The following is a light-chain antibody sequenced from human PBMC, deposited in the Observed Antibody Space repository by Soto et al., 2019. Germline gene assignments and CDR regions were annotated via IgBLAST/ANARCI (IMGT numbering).Light chain of an antibody. Sequence: IQLTQSPSSLSASVGDRVTITCRASQGISSYLAWYQQKPGKAPKLLIYATSTLHSGVPSRFSGSGSGTDFTLTISSLPPEDFATYYCQQFNSYPRTFGPGTKVDIK. CDR3: QQFNSYPRT. J-gene: IGKJ3*01. CDR1: QGISSY. V-gene: IGKV1-9*01. CDR2: ATS.